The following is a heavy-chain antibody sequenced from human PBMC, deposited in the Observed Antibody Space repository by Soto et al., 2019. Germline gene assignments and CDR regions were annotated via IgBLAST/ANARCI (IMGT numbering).Heavy chain of an antibody. CDR3: GRASRCLYYYDTSASNYFGT. D-gene: IGHD3-22*01. J-gene: IGHJ5*02. Sequence: SVTLSLTCAVFTGSLSGYYWSWIRQPPGKGPEWIGESNYGGSTNYNPSLRSRLTISVDTSKNQFSLRLRSVTAADTAVSYCGRASRCLYYYDTSASNYFGTGGQGTLVAVSS. V-gene: IGHV4-34*01. CDR1: TGSLSGYY. CDR2: SNYGGST.